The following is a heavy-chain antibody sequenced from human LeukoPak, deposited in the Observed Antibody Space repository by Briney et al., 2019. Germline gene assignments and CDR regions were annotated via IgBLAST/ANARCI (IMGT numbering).Heavy chain of an antibody. CDR2: ISGSSSSI. CDR3: ARGGYSYDY. CDR1: GFAFSTFG. D-gene: IGHD5-18*01. V-gene: IGHV3-21*06. Sequence: GGSLRLSCAASGFAFSTFGMNWVRQAPGKGLEWVSSISGSSSSIYYADSVKGRFTISRDNAKNSLYLQMNSLRAEDTAVYYCARGGYSYDYWGQGTLVTVSS. J-gene: IGHJ4*02.